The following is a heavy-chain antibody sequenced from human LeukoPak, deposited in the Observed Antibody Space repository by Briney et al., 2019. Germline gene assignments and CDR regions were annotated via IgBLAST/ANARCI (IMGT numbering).Heavy chain of an antibody. V-gene: IGHV3-7*01. J-gene: IGHJ4*02. CDR3: ARGDHSNYVH. Sequence: PGGSLRLSCAASGFSFSSYWMSWVRQAPGKGPEWVASIKQDGSEKFYVDSLRGRFTISRDNAKNSLYLQMNSLRAEDTAVYYCARGDHSNYVHWGQGALVTVSS. CDR1: GFSFSSYW. CDR2: IKQDGSEK. D-gene: IGHD4-11*01.